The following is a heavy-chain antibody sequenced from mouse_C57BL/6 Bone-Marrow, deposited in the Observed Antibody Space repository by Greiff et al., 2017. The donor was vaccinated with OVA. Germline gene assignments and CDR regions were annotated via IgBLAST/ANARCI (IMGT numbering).Heavy chain of an antibody. CDR2: IYPGSGST. J-gene: IGHJ4*01. CDR3: ATVWDYYGSSSAMDY. V-gene: IGHV1-55*01. D-gene: IGHD1-1*01. Sequence: VQLQQPGAELVKPGASVKMSCKASGYTFTSYWITWVKQRPGQGLEWIGDIYPGSGSTNYNEKFKGKATLTVDTSSSTAYMQLSSLTSEDSAVXYCATVWDYYGSSSAMDYWGQGTSVTVSS. CDR1: GYTFTSYW.